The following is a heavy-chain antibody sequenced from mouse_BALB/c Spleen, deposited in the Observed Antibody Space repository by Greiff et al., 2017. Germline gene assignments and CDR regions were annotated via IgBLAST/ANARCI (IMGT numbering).Heavy chain of an antibody. Sequence: VQVVESGPGLVAPSQSLSITCTVSGFSLSRYSVHWVRQPPGKGLEWLGMIWGGGSTDYNSALKSRLSISKDNSKSQVFLKMNSLQTDDTAMYYCARNPSTTDFLGFAYWGQGTLVTVSA. CDR1: GFSLSRYS. CDR2: IWGGGST. CDR3: ARNPSTTDFLGFAY. D-gene: IGHD2-1*01. V-gene: IGHV2-6-4*01. J-gene: IGHJ3*01.